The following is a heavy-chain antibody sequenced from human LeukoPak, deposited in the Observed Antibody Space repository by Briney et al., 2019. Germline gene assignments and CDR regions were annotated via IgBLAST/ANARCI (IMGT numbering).Heavy chain of an antibody. V-gene: IGHV3-30*02. CDR2: IQYDGSNE. D-gene: IGHD2-8*01. Sequence: PGGSLRLSCAASGFTFSSYGMHRVRQAPGKGLEWVAYIQYDGSNEQYADSVKGRFSISRDSSKNILYLQMNSLRAEDTAVYYCAKDRCSNGIGCYYYYMDVWGKGTTVTISS. J-gene: IGHJ6*03. CDR3: AKDRCSNGIGCYYYYMDV. CDR1: GFTFSSYG.